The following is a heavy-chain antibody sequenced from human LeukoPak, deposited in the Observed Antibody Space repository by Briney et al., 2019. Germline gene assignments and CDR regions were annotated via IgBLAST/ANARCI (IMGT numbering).Heavy chain of an antibody. CDR3: ARVIDVAAAGYFDS. CDR1: GYSISSGYY. J-gene: IGHJ4*02. CDR2: IFRSGST. D-gene: IGHD6-13*01. V-gene: IGHV4-38-2*02. Sequence: PSETLSLTCTVSGYSISSGYYWAWIRQPPGKGLEWLGTIFRSGSTYYSPSLKSRVTISVDTSKNQFSLKLSSVTAADTALYYCARVIDVAAAGYFDSWGQGTQVTVSS.